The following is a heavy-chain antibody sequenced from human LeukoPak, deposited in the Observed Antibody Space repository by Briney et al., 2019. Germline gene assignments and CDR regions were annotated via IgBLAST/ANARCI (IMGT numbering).Heavy chain of an antibody. D-gene: IGHD3-22*01. V-gene: IGHV3-33*01. CDR3: ARAHYYDSSGYYKKYYFDY. Sequence: GRSLRLSCAASGFTFSSYGMHWVRQAPGKGLEWVAVIWYDGSNKYYADSVKGRFTISRDNSKNTLYLQMNSLRAEDTAVYYCARAHYYDSSGYYKKYYFDYWGQGTLVTVSS. J-gene: IGHJ4*02. CDR1: GFTFSSYG. CDR2: IWYDGSNK.